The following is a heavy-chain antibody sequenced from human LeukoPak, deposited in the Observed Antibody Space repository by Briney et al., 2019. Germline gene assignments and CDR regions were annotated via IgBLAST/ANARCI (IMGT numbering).Heavy chain of an antibody. CDR3: VRDGGAGLDY. D-gene: IGHD3-16*01. Sequence: PGKSLRLSCAASGYTFSAYGLHWVRQASGKGLEWVAVIWYDGSKEFYADSVRGRFTISKDDAKSTLYLQMNSLRVEDTAVYYCVRDGGAGLDYWGQGTLVTVSS. V-gene: IGHV3-33*01. CDR2: IWYDGSKE. CDR1: GYTFSAYG. J-gene: IGHJ4*02.